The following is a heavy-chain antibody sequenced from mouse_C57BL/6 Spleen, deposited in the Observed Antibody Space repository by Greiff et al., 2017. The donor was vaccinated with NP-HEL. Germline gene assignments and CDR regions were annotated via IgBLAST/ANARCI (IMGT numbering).Heavy chain of an antibody. J-gene: IGHJ4*01. Sequence: EVQLQQSGPELVKPGASVKISCKASGYTFTDYYMNWVKQSHGKSLEWIGDINPNNGGTSYNQKFKGKATLTVDKSSSTAYMELRSLTSEDSAVYYCARDGSGYDAMDYWGQGTSVTVSS. CDR2: INPNNGGT. CDR1: GYTFTDYY. D-gene: IGHD3-2*02. V-gene: IGHV1-26*01. CDR3: ARDGSGYDAMDY.